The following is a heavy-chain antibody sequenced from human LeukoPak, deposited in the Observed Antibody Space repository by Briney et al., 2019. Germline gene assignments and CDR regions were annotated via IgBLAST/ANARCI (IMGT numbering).Heavy chain of an antibody. CDR1: GFTFDDYA. Sequence: GGSLRLSCAASGFTFDDYAMHWVRHAPGKGLEWVSGISWNSGSIGYADSVKGRFTISRDNAKNSLYLQMNSLRAEDTAVYYCARDCSSTNCYYYFDYWGQGTLVTVSS. CDR2: ISWNSGSI. D-gene: IGHD2-2*01. V-gene: IGHV3-9*01. J-gene: IGHJ4*02. CDR3: ARDCSSTNCYYYFDY.